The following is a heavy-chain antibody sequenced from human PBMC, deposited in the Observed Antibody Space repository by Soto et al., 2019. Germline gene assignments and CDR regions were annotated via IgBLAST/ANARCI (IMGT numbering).Heavy chain of an antibody. CDR2: INAGNGNT. CDR1: GYTFTSYA. D-gene: IGHD6-19*01. V-gene: IGHV1-3*01. Sequence: ASVKVSCKASGYTFTSYAMHWVRQAPGQRLEWMGWINAGNGNTKYSQKFQGRVTISRDTSASTAYMELSSLRSEDTAVYYCARQDGIEVAGXDYWGQGTLVTVSS. CDR3: ARQDGIEVAGXDY. J-gene: IGHJ4*02.